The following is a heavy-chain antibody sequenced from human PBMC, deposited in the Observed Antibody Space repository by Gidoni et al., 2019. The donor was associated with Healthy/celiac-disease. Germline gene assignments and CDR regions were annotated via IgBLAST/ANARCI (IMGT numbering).Heavy chain of an antibody. CDR3: AKTSIAAAGNYFDY. D-gene: IGHD6-13*01. Sequence: EVQLVESGGGLVQPGRSLRLSCAASGFTFDDYAMHWVRQAPGKGLEWVSGISWNSGGIGYADSVKGRFTISRDNAKNSLYLQMNSLRAEDTALYYCAKTSIAAAGNYFDYWGQGTLVTVSS. CDR2: ISWNSGGI. CDR1: GFTFDDYA. J-gene: IGHJ4*02. V-gene: IGHV3-9*01.